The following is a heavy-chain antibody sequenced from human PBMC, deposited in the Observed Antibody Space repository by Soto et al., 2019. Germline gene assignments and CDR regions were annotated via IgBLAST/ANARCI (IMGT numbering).Heavy chain of an antibody. CDR2: ISGYNGKT. CDR3: ARDKMIDDYGLGTYDY. V-gene: IGHV1-18*04. J-gene: IGHJ4*02. Sequence: ASVKVSCKTSGYTFTMFGVSCVLQSRVQGLEWMGWISGYNGKTKYAQTLQGRVTMTADTSTSTVYMELRGLRSDDTAVYFCARDKMIDDYGLGTYDYWGQGTTVTVSS. CDR1: GYTFTMFG. D-gene: IGHD3-10*01.